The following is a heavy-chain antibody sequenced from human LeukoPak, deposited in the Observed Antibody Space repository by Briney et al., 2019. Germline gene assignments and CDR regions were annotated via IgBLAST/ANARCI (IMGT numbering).Heavy chain of an antibody. J-gene: IGHJ4*02. CDR2: IRGSGGGS. CDR1: GFTFSSYA. D-gene: IGHD2-2*01. Sequence: GGSLRLSCAASGFTFSSYAMSWVRQAPGKGLEWVSAIRGSGGGSNYGDSVNGRFTISRDNAKKSLFLQMNSLRAEDTAVYYCARAPLHLAMYHYFDYWGQGTLVTVSS. CDR3: ARAPLHLAMYHYFDY. V-gene: IGHV3-23*01.